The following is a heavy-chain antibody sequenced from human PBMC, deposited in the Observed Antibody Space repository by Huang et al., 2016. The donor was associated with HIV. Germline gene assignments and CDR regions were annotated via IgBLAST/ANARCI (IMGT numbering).Heavy chain of an antibody. CDR3: ARDRGAVAGTSPGY. J-gene: IGHJ4*02. CDR2: ISDYNGHT. V-gene: IGHV1-18*01. CDR1: GYTFSSSG. Sequence: QVQLVQSGAEVKKPGASVQVSCKASGYTFSSSGISWVRQAPGQGLEWMGRISDYNGHTNYAQKLQGRVTMTTETSTSTAYMELRSLRSDDTAVYYCARDRGAVAGTSPGYWGQGTLVTVSS. D-gene: IGHD6-19*01.